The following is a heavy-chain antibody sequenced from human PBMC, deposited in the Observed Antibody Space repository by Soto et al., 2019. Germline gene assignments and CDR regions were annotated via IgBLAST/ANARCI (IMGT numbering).Heavy chain of an antibody. CDR2: IYYSGST. V-gene: IGHV4-31*03. Sequence: SETLSLTCTVSGGSISSGFYYWSWIRQHPRKGLEWIGYIYYSGSTYYNPSLKSRLIISLDTSENQFSLKLNSVTAADTAVYYCARTASSGPFDIWGQGTMVTVS. J-gene: IGHJ3*02. CDR3: ARTASSGPFDI. D-gene: IGHD3-22*01. CDR1: GGSISSGFYY.